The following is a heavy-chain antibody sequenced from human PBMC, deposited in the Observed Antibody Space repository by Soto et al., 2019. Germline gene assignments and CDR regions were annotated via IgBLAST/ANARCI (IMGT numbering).Heavy chain of an antibody. CDR2: IYSSGKT. CDR1: GGSLRNFF. CDR3: VRTFPPAPRVVLSHNWFVP. Sequence: SETLSLTCTVSGGSLRNFFWSWIRQPPGKGLGWIGHIYSSGKTDYNPSLETRVTMSIDTSMNQISLKLNSVTAADTAVYFCVRTFPPAPRVVLSHNWFVPWGPGTLVTVSS. J-gene: IGHJ5*02. V-gene: IGHV4-59*01. D-gene: IGHD2-2*01.